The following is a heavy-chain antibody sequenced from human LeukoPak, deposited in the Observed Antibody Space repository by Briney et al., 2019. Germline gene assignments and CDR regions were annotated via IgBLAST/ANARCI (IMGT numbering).Heavy chain of an antibody. CDR1: GFTVSSDY. Sequence: GGSLRLSCAASGFTVSSDYMSWVRQAPGKGLEWVANIKEDGTLAYYADSVTGRFSISRDNTKNSLYLQMNGLRAEDTAVYFCVRDGYNQNRFDFWGQGTLATVSS. CDR3: VRDGYNQNRFDF. J-gene: IGHJ4*02. V-gene: IGHV3-7*03. CDR2: IKEDGTLA. D-gene: IGHD3-22*01.